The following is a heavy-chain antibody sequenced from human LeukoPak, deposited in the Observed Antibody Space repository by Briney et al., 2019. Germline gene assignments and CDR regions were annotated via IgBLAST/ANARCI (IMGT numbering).Heavy chain of an antibody. CDR3: ARDWGYSSATDY. D-gene: IGHD6-19*01. J-gene: IGHJ4*02. CDR1: GGSISNTFYY. V-gene: IGHV4-39*07. Sequence: SETLSLTCTVSGGSISNTFYYWGWIRQPPGKGLEWIGSIYYSGSTYYNPSLKRRVTISVDTSKNQFSLKLSSVTAADTAVYYCARDWGYSSATDYWGQGTLVTVSS. CDR2: IYYSGST.